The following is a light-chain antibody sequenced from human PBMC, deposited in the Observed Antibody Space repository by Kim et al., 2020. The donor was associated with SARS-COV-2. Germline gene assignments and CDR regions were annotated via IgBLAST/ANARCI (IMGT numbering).Light chain of an antibody. CDR3: QHYDSSPLI. V-gene: IGKV3-20*01. CDR2: GAS. Sequence: SPGGRGHLSCRASQTIRSTHLAWYQQKSGQAPTLLIYGASTRATGIPERFSGSGSGADFTLTVTRLEPEDSAVYYCQHYDSSPLIFGGGTKVEIK. J-gene: IGKJ4*01. CDR1: QTIRSTH.